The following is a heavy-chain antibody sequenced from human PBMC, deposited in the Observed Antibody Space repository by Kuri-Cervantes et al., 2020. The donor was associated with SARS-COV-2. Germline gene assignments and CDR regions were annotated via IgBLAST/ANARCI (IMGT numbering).Heavy chain of an antibody. J-gene: IGHJ5*02. V-gene: IGHV4-34*01. Sequence: ESLKISCAASGFTFDNYAMSWVRQAPGKGLEWIGEIYHSGSTYYNPSLKSRVTISVDTSKNQFSLKLSSVTAADTAVYYCARHGYGLLWFGELFGWFDPWGQGTLVTVSS. D-gene: IGHD3-10*01. CDR1: GFTFDNYA. CDR2: IYHSGST. CDR3: ARHGYGLLWFGELFGWFDP.